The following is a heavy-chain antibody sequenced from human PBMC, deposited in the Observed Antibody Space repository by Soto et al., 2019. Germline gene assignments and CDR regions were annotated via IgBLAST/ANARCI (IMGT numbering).Heavy chain of an antibody. D-gene: IGHD3-16*01. J-gene: IGHJ4*02. CDR1: GVTVDHYV. V-gene: IGHV3-20*04. Sequence: PCCSLRLSCAASGVTVDHYVMGGFLQDTGKGLEWVSGINWNGGGTGYADSVKGRFTISRDNAKNSLYLQMNSLRAEVTALYYCARGRALGTFLDYWGKGTLVTVSS. CDR2: INWNGGGT. CDR3: ARGRALGTFLDY.